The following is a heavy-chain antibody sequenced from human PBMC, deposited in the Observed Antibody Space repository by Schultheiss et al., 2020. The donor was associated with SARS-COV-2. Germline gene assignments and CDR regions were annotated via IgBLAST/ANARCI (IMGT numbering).Heavy chain of an antibody. Sequence: SQTLSLTCSVSGGSISSGYYYWSWIRQHPGKGLEWIGNIYYSGDTSYNPSLKSRVTISVDTSKNQFSLKLSSVTAADTAVYYCARNTMVRGVVWFDPWGQGTLVTVSS. CDR1: GGSISSGYYY. J-gene: IGHJ5*02. D-gene: IGHD3-10*01. CDR2: IYYSGDT. CDR3: ARNTMVRGVVWFDP. V-gene: IGHV4-31*03.